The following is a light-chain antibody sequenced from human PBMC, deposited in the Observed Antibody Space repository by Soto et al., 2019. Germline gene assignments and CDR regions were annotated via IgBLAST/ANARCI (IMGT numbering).Light chain of an antibody. CDR3: CSYAGTSLWV. Sequence: QSVLTQPRSVSGSPGQSVTISCTGTTSDVGGYNYVSWYQQHPGKAPKLVIYDVSKRPSGVPDRFSGSKSGNTASLTISGLQAEDEAEYYGCSYAGTSLWVFGGGTKLTVL. J-gene: IGLJ3*02. CDR2: DVS. V-gene: IGLV2-11*01. CDR1: TSDVGGYNY.